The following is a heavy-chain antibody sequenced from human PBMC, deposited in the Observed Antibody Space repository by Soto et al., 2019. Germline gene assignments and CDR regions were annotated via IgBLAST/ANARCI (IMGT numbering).Heavy chain of an antibody. CDR2: IYYSGST. D-gene: IGHD3-10*01. Sequence: PSETLSLTCTVSGGSISSGDYYWSWIRQPPGKGLEWIGDIYYSGSTNYNPSLKSRVTTSVDTSENQFSLKLSSVTAADTVVYYCARYGSGSYYPTTFDYWGQGTLVTVSS. V-gene: IGHV4-30-4*01. CDR1: GGSISSGDYY. J-gene: IGHJ4*02. CDR3: ARYGSGSYYPTTFDY.